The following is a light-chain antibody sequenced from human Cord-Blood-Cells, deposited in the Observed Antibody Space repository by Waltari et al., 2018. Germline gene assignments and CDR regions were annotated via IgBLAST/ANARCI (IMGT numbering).Light chain of an antibody. CDR3: CSYAGSSTLV. Sequence: QSALTQPASVSGSPGQSITISCTGTSSDVGSYNLVSWYQQHPGKAPTLMIYECSKRPAGVSNRFAGSKSGNTASLTIAGLQAEDEADYYCCSYAGSSTLVFGGGTKLTIL. CDR2: ECS. V-gene: IGLV2-23*01. CDR1: SSDVGSYNL. J-gene: IGLJ2*01.